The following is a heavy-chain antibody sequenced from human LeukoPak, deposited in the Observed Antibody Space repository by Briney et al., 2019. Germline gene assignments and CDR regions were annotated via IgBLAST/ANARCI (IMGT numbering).Heavy chain of an antibody. V-gene: IGHV3-74*01. CDR1: GFTFSSYW. CDR2: INSDGSST. CDR3: ARGARYCSSTSCFPFDY. D-gene: IGHD2-2*01. J-gene: IGHJ4*02. Sequence: PGGSLRLSCAASGFTFSSYWMHWVRQAPGKGLVWVSRINSDGSSTSYADSVKGRFTISRDNAKNTLYLQMNSLRAEDTAVYYCARGARYCSSTSCFPFDYWGQGTLVTVSS.